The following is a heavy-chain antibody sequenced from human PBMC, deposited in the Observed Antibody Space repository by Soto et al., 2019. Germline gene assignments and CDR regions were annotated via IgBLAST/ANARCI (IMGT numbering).Heavy chain of an antibody. V-gene: IGHV1-69*13. Sequence: SVKVSCKASGCTFSSYAISWVRQAPGQGLEWMGGIIPIFGTANYAQKFQGRVTITADESTSTAYMELSSLRSEDTAVYYCASSNLDYQYYDYGMDVWGQGTTVTVSS. CDR1: GCTFSSYA. J-gene: IGHJ6*02. D-gene: IGHD2-2*01. CDR2: IIPIFGTA. CDR3: ASSNLDYQYYDYGMDV.